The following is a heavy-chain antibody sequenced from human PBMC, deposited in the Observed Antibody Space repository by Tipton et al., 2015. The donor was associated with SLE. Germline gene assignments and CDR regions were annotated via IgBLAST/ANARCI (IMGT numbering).Heavy chain of an antibody. J-gene: IGHJ5*02. Sequence: QLVQSGAEVKKPGSSVKVSCKASGGTFSSYAISWVRQAPGQGLEWMGGIIPIFGTANYAQKLQGRVTMTTDTSTSTAYMELRSLRSDDTAVYYCARSGSSWLNWFDPWVQGTLGTVSS. CDR1: GGTFSSYA. CDR3: ARSGSSWLNWFDP. D-gene: IGHD6-13*01. CDR2: IIPIFGTA. V-gene: IGHV1-69*06.